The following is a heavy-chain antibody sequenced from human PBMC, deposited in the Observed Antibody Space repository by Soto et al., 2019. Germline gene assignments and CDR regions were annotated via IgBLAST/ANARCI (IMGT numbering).Heavy chain of an antibody. V-gene: IGHV3-23*01. CDR2: ISYSGDTT. D-gene: IGHD7-27*01. Sequence: EVQLLESGGGLVQPGGSLRLSCAASGFTFNTYAMSWVRQAPGKGLEWVSVISYSGDTTYYADSVKGRFTISRDNSKTTLYLQMNSLRAEDTAVYYSAKEQGRLMGNSHFDSWGQASLVTVSS. CDR3: AKEQGRLMGNSHFDS. CDR1: GFTFNTYA. J-gene: IGHJ4*02.